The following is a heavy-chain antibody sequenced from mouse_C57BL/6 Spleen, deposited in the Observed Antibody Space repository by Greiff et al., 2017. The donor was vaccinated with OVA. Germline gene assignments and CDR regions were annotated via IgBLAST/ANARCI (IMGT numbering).Heavy chain of an antibody. D-gene: IGHD2-3*01. J-gene: IGHJ2*01. CDR1: GYTFTDYY. Sequence: VQLQQSGPELVKPGASVKISCKASGYTFTDYYMNWVKQSHGKSLEWIGDINPNNGGTSYNQKFKGKATLTVDKSSSTAYMELRSLTSEDSAVYYCARVGDGYPFDYWGQGTTLTVSA. CDR2: INPNNGGT. V-gene: IGHV1-26*01. CDR3: ARVGDGYPFDY.